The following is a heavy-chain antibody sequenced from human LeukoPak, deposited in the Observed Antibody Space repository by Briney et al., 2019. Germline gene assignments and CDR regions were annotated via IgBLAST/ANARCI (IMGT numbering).Heavy chain of an antibody. J-gene: IGHJ4*02. CDR2: ISYDGSNK. V-gene: IGHV3-30*18. D-gene: IGHD3-10*01. Sequence: GGSLRLSCAASGFTFSSYGMHGVRQAPGKGLEGGAVISYDGSNKYYADSVKGRFTISRDNSKNTLYLQMNSLRAEDTAVYYCAKDPYGSGSSMDYWGQGILVTVSS. CDR1: GFTFSSYG. CDR3: AKDPYGSGSSMDY.